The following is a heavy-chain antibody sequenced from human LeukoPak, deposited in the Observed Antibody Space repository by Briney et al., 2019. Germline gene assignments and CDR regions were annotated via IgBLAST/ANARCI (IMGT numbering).Heavy chain of an antibody. CDR2: IYYSGST. J-gene: IGHJ3*02. CDR1: GGSFSGYY. Sequence: PSETLSLTCAVYGGSFSGYYWSWLRQPPGKGLEWIGYIYYSGSTYYNPSLKSRVTISVDTSKNQFSLKLSSVTAADTAVYYCARTSLTGNAFDIWGQGTMVTVSS. D-gene: IGHD3-9*01. CDR3: ARTSLTGNAFDI. V-gene: IGHV4-34*09.